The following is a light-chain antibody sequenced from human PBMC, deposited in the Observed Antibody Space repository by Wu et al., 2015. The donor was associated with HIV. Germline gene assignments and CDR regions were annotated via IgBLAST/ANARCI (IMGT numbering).Light chain of an antibody. CDR3: QQSFSTPQS. Sequence: DIQMTQSPSSLSASVGDRVTITCRASQSISSYLNWYQQKPGKAPNLLIYAASSLQSGVPSRFSGSGSGTAFTLTISSLRTEDFATYYCQQSFSTPQSFGQGTKLEIK. V-gene: IGKV1-39*01. CDR2: AAS. CDR1: QSISSY. J-gene: IGKJ2*03.